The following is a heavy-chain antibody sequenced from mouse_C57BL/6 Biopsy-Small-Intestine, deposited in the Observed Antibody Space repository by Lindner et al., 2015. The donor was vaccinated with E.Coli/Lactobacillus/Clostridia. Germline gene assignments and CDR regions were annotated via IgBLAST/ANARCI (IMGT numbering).Heavy chain of an antibody. J-gene: IGHJ2*01. D-gene: IGHD1-1*01. CDR3: ARGSTVVDY. CDR2: IYPGDGDT. CDR1: GYAFSSSW. V-gene: IGHV1-80*01. Sequence: VQLQESGPELVKPGASVKISCKASGYAFSSSWMDWVKQRPGKGLEWIGQIYPGDGDTNYNGKFKGKASLTADKSSSTAYMQLSSLTSEDSAVYFCARGSTVVDYWGQGTTLTVSS.